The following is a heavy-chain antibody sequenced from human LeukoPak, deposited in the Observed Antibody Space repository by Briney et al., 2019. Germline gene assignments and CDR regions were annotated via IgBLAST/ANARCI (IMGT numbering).Heavy chain of an antibody. Sequence: ASVKVSCKASGYTFTSYYMHWARQAPGQGLEWMGIINPSGGSTSYAQKFQGRVTMTRDTSTSTVYMELSSLRSEDTAVYYCARVRGSSWPTYYFDYWGQGTLVTVFS. V-gene: IGHV1-46*01. J-gene: IGHJ4*02. CDR3: ARVRGSSWPTYYFDY. CDR2: INPSGGST. D-gene: IGHD6-13*01. CDR1: GYTFTSYY.